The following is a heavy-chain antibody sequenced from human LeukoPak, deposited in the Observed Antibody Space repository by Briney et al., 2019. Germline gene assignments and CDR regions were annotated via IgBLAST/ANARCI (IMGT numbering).Heavy chain of an antibody. J-gene: IGHJ3*02. CDR1: GYSISSGYY. Sequence: SETLSLTCGVSGYSISSGYYWGWIRPPPGKGLEWIGIIHHSGSTYYNPSLKSRVTILVDTSKNQFSLKLTSVTAADTAVFYCARLAMMSSQVKTDIWGQGTMVTVSS. CDR2: IHHSGST. D-gene: IGHD3-16*01. CDR3: ARLAMMSSQVKTDI. V-gene: IGHV4-38-2*01.